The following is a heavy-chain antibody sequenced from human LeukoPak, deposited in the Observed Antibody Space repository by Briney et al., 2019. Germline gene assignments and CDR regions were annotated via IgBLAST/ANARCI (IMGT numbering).Heavy chain of an antibody. CDR1: EFTFSSYT. J-gene: IGHJ4*02. Sequence: GGSLRLSCAASEFTFSSYTINWVRQAPGKGLEWVSSISSTSTYISYADSAKGRFTISRDNAKNSLYLQMNSLRAEDTAVYYCARGGGNFDYWGQGTLVTVSS. D-gene: IGHD2-15*01. V-gene: IGHV3-21*01. CDR2: ISSTSTYI. CDR3: ARGGGNFDY.